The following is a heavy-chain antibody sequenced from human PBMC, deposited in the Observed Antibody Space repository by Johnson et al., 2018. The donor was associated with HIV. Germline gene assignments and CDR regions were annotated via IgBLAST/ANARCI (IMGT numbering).Heavy chain of an antibody. CDR1: GFTVSSYY. J-gene: IGHJ3*02. CDR2: ISSNGGST. Sequence: QVQLVESGGGLVQPGGSLRLSCAASGFTVSSYYMSWVRQAPGKGLEWVSAISSNGGSTYYANSVKGRFTISRDNAKNSLYLQMHSLRAEDTAVYYSAREGDAFDIWGQGTMVTVSS. CDR3: AREGDAFDI. V-gene: IGHV3-11*04.